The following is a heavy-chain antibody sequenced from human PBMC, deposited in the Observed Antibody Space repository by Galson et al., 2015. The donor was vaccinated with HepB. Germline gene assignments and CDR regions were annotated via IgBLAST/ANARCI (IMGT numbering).Heavy chain of an antibody. CDR2: ISGSGAGS. D-gene: IGHD4-11*01. CDR1: GFTFSSYA. CDR3: AKGPGGNYDHYPPNWFDP. J-gene: IGHJ5*02. V-gene: IGHV3-23*01. Sequence: SLRLSCAASGFTFSSYAMSWVRQTPGKGLQWVSSISGSGAGSYFADSVKGRFIISRDNSKNTLYLQMNSLRVEDTALYHCAKGPGGNYDHYPPNWFDPWDQGTLVIVSS.